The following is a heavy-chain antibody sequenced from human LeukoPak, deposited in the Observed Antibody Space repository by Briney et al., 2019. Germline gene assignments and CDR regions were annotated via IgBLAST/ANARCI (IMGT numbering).Heavy chain of an antibody. J-gene: IGHJ4*02. Sequence: GASVKVSCKASGYTFTSYYMHWVRQAPGQGLEWMGIINPSGSSTSYAQKFQGRVTMTRDTSTSTVYMELSSLRSEDTAVYYCARDPEGIADLTEESPQGLDWGQGTLVTVSS. D-gene: IGHD6-13*01. CDR1: GYTFTSYY. CDR3: ARDPEGIADLTEESPQGLD. CDR2: INPSGSST. V-gene: IGHV1-46*01.